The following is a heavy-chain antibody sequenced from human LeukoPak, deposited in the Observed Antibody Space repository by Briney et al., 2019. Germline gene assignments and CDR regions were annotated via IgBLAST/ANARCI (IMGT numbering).Heavy chain of an antibody. Sequence: PSETLSLTCTVSGGSISSGSYYWSWIRQPAGKGLEWIGRIYTSGSTNYNPSLKSRVTMSVDTSKNQFSLKLSSVTAADTAVYYCARGRSSSWYDDWFDPWGQGTLVTVSS. CDR1: GGSISSGSYY. CDR2: IYTSGST. J-gene: IGHJ5*02. D-gene: IGHD6-13*01. CDR3: ARGRSSSWYDDWFDP. V-gene: IGHV4-61*02.